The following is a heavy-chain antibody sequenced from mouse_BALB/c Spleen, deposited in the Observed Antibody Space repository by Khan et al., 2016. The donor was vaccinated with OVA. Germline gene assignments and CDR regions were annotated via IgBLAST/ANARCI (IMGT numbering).Heavy chain of an antibody. CDR3: TRSYYGSSGIDY. CDR1: GYTFTDYE. J-gene: IGHJ2*01. Sequence: QVQLQQSGAELVRPGASVTLSCKASGYTFTDYEMHWVKQTPVHDLEWIGAIDPETGGTAYNQKFTRKATLTADKSSCTAYMELRCLTSEDSAVFYCTRSYYGSSGIDYWGQGTTHTVSS. V-gene: IGHV1-15*01. CDR2: IDPETGGT. D-gene: IGHD1-1*01.